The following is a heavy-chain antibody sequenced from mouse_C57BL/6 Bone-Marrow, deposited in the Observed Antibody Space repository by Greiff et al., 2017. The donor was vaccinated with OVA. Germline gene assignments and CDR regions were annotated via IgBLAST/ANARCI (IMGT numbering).Heavy chain of an antibody. CDR2: ILPGSGST. Sequence: QVQLQQSGAELMKPGASVKLSCKATGYTFTGYWIEWVKQRPGHGLEWIGEILPGSGSTNYNEKFKGKATFTADTSSNTDYMQLSSLTTEDSAIYYCASTEIYDGYPAWFAYWGQGTLVTVSA. V-gene: IGHV1-9*01. J-gene: IGHJ3*01. D-gene: IGHD2-3*01. CDR3: ASTEIYDGYPAWFAY. CDR1: GYTFTGYW.